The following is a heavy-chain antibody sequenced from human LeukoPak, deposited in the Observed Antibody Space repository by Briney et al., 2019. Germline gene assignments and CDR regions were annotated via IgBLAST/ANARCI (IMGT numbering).Heavy chain of an antibody. Sequence: GGSLRLSCAASGFSLSSYEVNWVSQAPGKGLEWVSYISSSGNTRYYADSVKGRFTISRDNAKNTLYLQMNSLRAEDTAVYYCARAAYSSSFNWFDPWGQGTLVTVSS. D-gene: IGHD6-13*01. J-gene: IGHJ5*02. CDR2: ISSSGNTR. CDR1: GFSLSSYE. V-gene: IGHV3-48*03. CDR3: ARAAYSSSFNWFDP.